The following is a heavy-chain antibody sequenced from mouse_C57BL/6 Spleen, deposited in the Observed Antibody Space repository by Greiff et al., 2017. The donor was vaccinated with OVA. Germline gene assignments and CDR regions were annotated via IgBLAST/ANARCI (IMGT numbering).Heavy chain of an antibody. CDR2: IYPRSGNT. CDR1: GYTFTSYG. D-gene: IGHD2-4*01. J-gene: IGHJ3*01. V-gene: IGHV1-81*01. CDR3: ARLGLRRRWGFAY. Sequence: QVQLQQSGAELARPGASVKLSCKASGYTFTSYGISWVKQRTGQGLEWIGEIYPRSGNTYYNEKFKGKATLTADKSSSTAYMELRSLTSEDSAVYFCARLGLRRRWGFAYWGQGTLVTVSA.